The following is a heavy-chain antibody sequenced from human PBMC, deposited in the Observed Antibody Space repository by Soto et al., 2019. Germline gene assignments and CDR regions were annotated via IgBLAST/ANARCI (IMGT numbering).Heavy chain of an antibody. V-gene: IGHV1-2*04. CDR2: INPNSGGT. D-gene: IGHD2-2*01. CDR3: ASSTSRIENDYYYGMDV. CDR1: GYTFTGYY. J-gene: IGHJ6*02. Sequence: QVQLVQSGAEVKKPGASVKVSCKASGYTFTGYYMHWVRQAPGQGLEWMGWINPNSGGTNYAQKFQGWVTMTRDTSISTAYMELSRLRSDDTVVYYCASSTSRIENDYYYGMDVWGQGTTVTVSS.